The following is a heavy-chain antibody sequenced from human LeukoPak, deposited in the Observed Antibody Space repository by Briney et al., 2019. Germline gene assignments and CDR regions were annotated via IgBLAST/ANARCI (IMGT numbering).Heavy chain of an antibody. J-gene: IGHJ4*02. V-gene: IGHV4-39*07. CDR1: GGSISSSSYF. D-gene: IGHD4-23*01. Sequence: SETLSLTCTVSGGSISSSSYFLGWIRQPPGKGLEWIGSIYYSGTTYYNPSLKSRVTISIDTSKNQFSLKLRSVTAADTAMYYCARVSRGNSVGGDYWGQGTLVTVSS. CDR2: IYYSGTT. CDR3: ARVSRGNSVGGDY.